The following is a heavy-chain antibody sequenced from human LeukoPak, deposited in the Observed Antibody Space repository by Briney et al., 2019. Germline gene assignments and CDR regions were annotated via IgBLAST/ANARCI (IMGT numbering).Heavy chain of an antibody. CDR1: GGTFSSYA. CDR2: IIPIFGTA. CDR3: ARDIPNYYDSSGYYPLGAPFDI. J-gene: IGHJ3*02. Sequence: ASVKVSCKASGGTFSSYAISWVRQAPGQGLEWMGGIIPIFGTANYAQKSQGRVTITTDESTSTAYMELSSLRSEDTAVYYCARDIPNYYDSSGYYPLGAPFDIWGQGTMVTVSS. D-gene: IGHD3-22*01. V-gene: IGHV1-69*05.